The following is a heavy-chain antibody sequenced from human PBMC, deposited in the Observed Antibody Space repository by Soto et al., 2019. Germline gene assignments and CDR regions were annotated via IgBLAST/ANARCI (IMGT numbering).Heavy chain of an antibody. V-gene: IGHV3-11*03. Sequence: PGGCLRLSCAASEVTFSDYYMSWIRQAPGKGLEWVSYISSGSSYTNNADSVKGRFTISRDSAKNSLYLQMNSLRAEDTAVYYCARLNYDTLTGYFLDYWGQGTLVTVSS. J-gene: IGHJ4*02. CDR1: EVTFSDYY. D-gene: IGHD3-9*01. CDR2: ISSGSSYT. CDR3: ARLNYDTLTGYFLDY.